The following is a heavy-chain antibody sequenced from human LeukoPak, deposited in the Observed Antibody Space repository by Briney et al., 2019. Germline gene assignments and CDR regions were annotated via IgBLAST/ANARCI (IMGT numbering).Heavy chain of an antibody. Sequence: EASVKVSCKASGYTFTGYYMHWVRQAPGQGLEWMGWINPNSGGTNYAQKFQGRVTMTRDTSINTAYMEVNRLTFDDTAVYYCARPRTSGWIHDVYDIWGQGTMVTVPS. CDR1: GYTFTGYY. CDR2: INPNSGGT. V-gene: IGHV1-2*02. D-gene: IGHD6-19*01. CDR3: ARPRTSGWIHDVYDI. J-gene: IGHJ3*02.